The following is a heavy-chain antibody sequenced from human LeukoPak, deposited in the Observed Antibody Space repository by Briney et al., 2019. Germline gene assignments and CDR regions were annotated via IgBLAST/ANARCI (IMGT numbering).Heavy chain of an antibody. CDR2: IDWNGGNI. D-gene: IGHD3-10*01. CDR3: AKSLGGWFGGLDY. CDR1: GFTFGDYA. Sequence: SLRLSCAASGFTFGDYAMHWVRHAPGKGLEWVSGIDWNGGNIGYADSVKGRFTISRDNAKNSLYLQMNSLIIEDTAFYYCAKSLGGWFGGLDYWGQGTLVTVSS. V-gene: IGHV3-9*01. J-gene: IGHJ4*02.